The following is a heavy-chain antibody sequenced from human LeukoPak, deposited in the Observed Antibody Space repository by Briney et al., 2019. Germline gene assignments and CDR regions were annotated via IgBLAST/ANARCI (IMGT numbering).Heavy chain of an antibody. D-gene: IGHD4-23*01. J-gene: IGHJ3*02. CDR3: ARFFDLVGVGYGGNGGEASFDI. Sequence: ASVKVSCKASGGTFSSYAISWVRQAPGQGLEWMGGIIPIFGTANYAQKFQGRVTITADESTSTAYMELSSLRSEDTAVYYCARFFDLVGVGYGGNGGEASFDIWGQGTMVTVSS. CDR2: IIPIFGTA. CDR1: GGTFSSYA. V-gene: IGHV1-69*13.